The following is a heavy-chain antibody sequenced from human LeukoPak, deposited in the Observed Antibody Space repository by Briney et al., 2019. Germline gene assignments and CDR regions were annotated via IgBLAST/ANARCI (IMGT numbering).Heavy chain of an antibody. D-gene: IGHD3-10*01. CDR1: GGSFSGYY. J-gene: IGHJ3*02. CDR3: ARGTVRAFDI. V-gene: IGHV4-34*01. Sequence: SETLSLTCAVYGGSFSGYYWSWIRQPPGKGLEWIGEINHSGSTNYIPSLKSRVTISVDTSKNQFSLKLSSVTAADTAVYYCARGTVRAFDIWGQGTMVTVSS. CDR2: INHSGST.